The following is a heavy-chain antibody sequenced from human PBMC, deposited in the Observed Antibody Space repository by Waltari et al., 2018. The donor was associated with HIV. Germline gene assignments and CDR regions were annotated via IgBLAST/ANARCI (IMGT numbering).Heavy chain of an antibody. V-gene: IGHV3-7*04. CDR3: ARGGFYGSGSKVN. CDR1: GFTFSSYW. D-gene: IGHD3-10*01. CDR2: INQDGSGK. Sequence: EVQLVESGGGLVQPGGSLRLSCAASGFTFSSYWMSWVRQAPGKGMEWVAKINQDGSGKYYVDSVNGRFTISRDNAENSLYLQMNSLRAEDTAVYYCARGGFYGSGSKVNWGQGTLVTVSS. J-gene: IGHJ4*02.